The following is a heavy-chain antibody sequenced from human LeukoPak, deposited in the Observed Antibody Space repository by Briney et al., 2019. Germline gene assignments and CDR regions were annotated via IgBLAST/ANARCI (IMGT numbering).Heavy chain of an antibody. J-gene: IGHJ6*02. D-gene: IGHD1-1*01. CDR1: GYTFTGYY. CDR2: INPNSGGT. V-gene: IGHV1-2*02. Sequence: GASVKVSCKASGYTFTGYYMHWVRQAPGQGLEWMGWINPNSGGTNYAQKFQGRVTMTRDTSISTAYMELSRLRSDDTAVYYCARDRVNWNDDVYYYYYYGMDVWGQGTTVTVSS. CDR3: ARDRVNWNDDVYYYYYYGMDV.